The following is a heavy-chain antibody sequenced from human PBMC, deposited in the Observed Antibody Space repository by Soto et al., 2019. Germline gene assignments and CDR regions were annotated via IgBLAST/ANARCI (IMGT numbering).Heavy chain of an antibody. Sequence: AGGSLRLSCAASGFTFSNAWMSWVRQAPGKGLEWVGRIKSKTDGGTTDYAAPVKGRFTISRDDSKNTLYLQMNSLKTEDTAVYYCTTEDSVMVRGVITPDDYYYGMDVWGQGTTVTVSS. D-gene: IGHD3-10*01. J-gene: IGHJ6*02. V-gene: IGHV3-15*01. CDR1: GFTFSNAW. CDR3: TTEDSVMVRGVITPDDYYYGMDV. CDR2: IKSKTDGGTT.